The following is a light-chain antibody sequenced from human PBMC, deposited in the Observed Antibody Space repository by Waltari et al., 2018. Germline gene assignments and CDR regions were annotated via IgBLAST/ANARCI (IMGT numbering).Light chain of an antibody. Sequence: EIVLTQSPGTLSLSLGERATLSCRASQSVSRALTWYQQKPGQAPRRLIYCASTRAPGIPDRFSGSGSGTDFSLTISRLEPDDFAVYYCQHYLRLPVTFGQGTTVEI. V-gene: IGKV3-20*01. CDR3: QHYLRLPVT. CDR2: CAS. J-gene: IGKJ1*01. CDR1: QSVSRA.